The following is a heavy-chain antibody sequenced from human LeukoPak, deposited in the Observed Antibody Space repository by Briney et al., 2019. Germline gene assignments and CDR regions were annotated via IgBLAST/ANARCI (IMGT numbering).Heavy chain of an antibody. CDR3: GRNEKWVRDY. Sequence: PGWALRLSCAASLFSFNHHWLSLVRQAPANGLEWVANIVQDVTQKYHLSCVKGRLNISRENGKNSVYLQMNSLRAEDPADYYCGRNEKWVRDYWGEGTLVSVPS. CDR1: LFSFNHHW. D-gene: IGHD1-26*01. V-gene: IGHV3-7*03. J-gene: IGHJ4*02. CDR2: IVQDVTQK.